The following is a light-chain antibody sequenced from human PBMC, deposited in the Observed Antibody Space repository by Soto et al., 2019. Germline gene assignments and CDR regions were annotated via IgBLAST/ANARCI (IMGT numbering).Light chain of an antibody. V-gene: IGLV2-14*01. CDR2: DVR. J-gene: IGLJ1*01. Sequence: QSALTQPASVSGSPGQSITISCTGTSSDVGGYNYVSWYQQRPGKAPKLMIYDVRNRPSGVSNRFSGSKSVNTASLTISGLQAEDEADYYCSSYTTLSTYVFGTGTKVTV. CDR1: SSDVGGYNY. CDR3: SSYTTLSTYV.